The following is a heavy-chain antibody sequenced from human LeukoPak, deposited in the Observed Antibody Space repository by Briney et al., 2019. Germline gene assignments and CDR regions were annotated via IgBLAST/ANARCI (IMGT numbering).Heavy chain of an antibody. CDR3: ARTRIQLWPNTIDY. J-gene: IGHJ4*02. CDR1: GGSISSGSYY. V-gene: IGHV4-61*02. Sequence: SETLSLTCTVSGGSISSGSYYWSWIRQPAGKGLGWIGRIYTSGSTNYNPSLKSRVTISVDTSKNQFSLKLSSVTAADTAVYYCARTRIQLWPNTIDYWGQGTLVTVSS. CDR2: IYTSGST. D-gene: IGHD5-18*01.